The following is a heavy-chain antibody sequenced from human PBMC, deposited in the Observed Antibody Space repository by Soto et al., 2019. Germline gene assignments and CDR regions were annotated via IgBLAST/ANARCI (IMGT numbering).Heavy chain of an antibody. CDR3: ARALSSHDVLTGLGWVFCFAY. V-gene: IGHV4-59*01. D-gene: IGHD3-9*01. J-gene: IGHJ4*02. CDR1: GGSISSYY. CDR2: IYYSGNT. Sequence: QVRLQESGPGLVKPSETLSLTCAVSGGSISSYYWSWIRQPPGRGLEWIGDIYYSGNTNYNPSRKSRVTISVDRSKSQCSPEVRSLTAAGTAVYYCARALSSHDVLTGLGWVFCFAYWGQGTLVTVPP.